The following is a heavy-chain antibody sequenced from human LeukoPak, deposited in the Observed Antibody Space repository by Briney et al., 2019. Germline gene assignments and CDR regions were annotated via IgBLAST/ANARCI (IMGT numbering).Heavy chain of an antibody. CDR2: ISDDNGNT. V-gene: IGHV1-18*01. D-gene: IGHD3-22*01. CDR1: GYTFSSYA. CDR3: VTYYYDSSGKGYFQH. J-gene: IGHJ1*01. Sequence: ASVKVSCKASGYTFSSYAITWVRQAPGQGLEWMGWISDDNGNTNYAQKLQGRVTMTRDTSTSTAYMELRSLRSDDTAVYYCVTYYYDSSGKGYFQHWGQGTLVTVSS.